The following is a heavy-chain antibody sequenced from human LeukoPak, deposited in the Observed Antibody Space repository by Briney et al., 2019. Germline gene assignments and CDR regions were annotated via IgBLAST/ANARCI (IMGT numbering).Heavy chain of an antibody. D-gene: IGHD2-15*01. CDR1: GFTFSAYG. CDR3: AKVGEGYCSGGSCYFPYYFDY. CDR2: IGGYGTTT. Sequence: GGSLRLSCAASGFTFSAYGMNWVRQAPGRGLEWVSAIGGYGTTTYYADSVRGRFTISRDNSKNTMYLQMGSLGAEDTAVYYCAKVGEGYCSGGSCYFPYYFDYWGQGTLVTVSS. J-gene: IGHJ4*02. V-gene: IGHV3-23*01.